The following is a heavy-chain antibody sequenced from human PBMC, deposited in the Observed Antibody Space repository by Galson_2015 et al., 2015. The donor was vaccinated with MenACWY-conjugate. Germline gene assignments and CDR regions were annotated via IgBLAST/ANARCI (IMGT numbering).Heavy chain of an antibody. J-gene: IGHJ4*02. CDR3: AREGQWLACDY. CDR1: GFTFSSYS. D-gene: IGHD6-19*01. Sequence: SLRLSCAASGFTFSSYSMNWVRQAPGKGLEWVSYISSSSSTIYYADSVKGRFTISRDNAKNSLYLQMNSLRAEDTAVYYCAREGQWLACDYWGQGTLVTVSS. V-gene: IGHV3-48*01. CDR2: ISSSSSTI.